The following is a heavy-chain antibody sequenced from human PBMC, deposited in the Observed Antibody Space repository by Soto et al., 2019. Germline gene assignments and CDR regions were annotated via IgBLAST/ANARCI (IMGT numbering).Heavy chain of an antibody. J-gene: IGHJ3*02. CDR1: GFTFSSYG. D-gene: IGHD3-9*01. CDR3: ARDEERLVFDI. V-gene: IGHV3-33*01. Sequence: QVQLVESGGGVVQPGRSLRLSCAASGFTFSSYGMHWVRQAPGKGLEWVAVIWYDGSNKYYADSVKGRFTISRDNSKNTLYVQMNSLRAEDTAVYYCARDEERLVFDIWGQGTMVTVSS. CDR2: IWYDGSNK.